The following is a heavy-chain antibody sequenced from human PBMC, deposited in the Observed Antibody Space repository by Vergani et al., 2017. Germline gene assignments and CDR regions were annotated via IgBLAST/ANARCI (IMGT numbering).Heavy chain of an antibody. D-gene: IGHD6-19*01. Sequence: QVQLQESGPGLVKPSETLSLTCAVYGGSFSGYYWSWIRQPPGKGLEWIGKINHSGSTNYNPSLKSRVTISVDTSKNQFSLKLSSVTAADTAVYYCARRVRGWTITLDLGLDPWGQGTLVTVSS. CDR3: ARRVRGWTITLDLGLDP. V-gene: IGHV4-34*01. CDR2: INHSGST. J-gene: IGHJ5*02. CDR1: GGSFSGYY.